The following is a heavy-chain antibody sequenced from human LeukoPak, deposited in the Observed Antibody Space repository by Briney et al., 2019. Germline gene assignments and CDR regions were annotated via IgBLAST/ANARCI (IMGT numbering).Heavy chain of an antibody. CDR3: ARDPGIGYCSGGSCFDY. CDR1: GYTVTSYG. D-gene: IGHD2-15*01. V-gene: IGHV1-18*04. J-gene: IGHJ4*02. Sequence: ASVKVSCKASGYTVTSYGISWVRQAPGQGLEWMGWISAYNGNTNYAQKLQGRVTMTTDTSTSTAYMELRSLRSDDTAVYYCARDPGIGYCSGGSCFDYWGQGTLVTVSS. CDR2: ISAYNGNT.